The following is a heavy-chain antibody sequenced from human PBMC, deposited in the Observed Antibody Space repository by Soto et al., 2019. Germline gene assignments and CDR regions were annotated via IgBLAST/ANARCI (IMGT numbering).Heavy chain of an antibody. V-gene: IGHV3-23*01. Sequence: EVQLLESGGGLVQPGGSLRLSCAASGFTFSSYAMNWVRQAPGKGLEWVSTISGSGGSTDYADSVKGRFTISRDNSKTTRYLHTNSLRAGATAVYYCAKAPDGVYDHFAYWGQGTLVTVCS. CDR1: GFTFSSYA. J-gene: IGHJ4*02. CDR3: AKAPDGVYDHFAY. D-gene: IGHD5-12*01. CDR2: ISGSGGST.